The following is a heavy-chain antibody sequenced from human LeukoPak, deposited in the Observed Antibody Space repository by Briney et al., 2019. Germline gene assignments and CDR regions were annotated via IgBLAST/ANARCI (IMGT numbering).Heavy chain of an antibody. V-gene: IGHV3-7*03. J-gene: IGHJ6*02. CDR3: ARGGGLDV. CDR1: RFTLSTYW. Sequence: GGSLRLSCAASRFTLSTYWMSWVRQAPGKGLEWVAHIKQDGSQEYYVDSVKGRFTISRDNAKNSLYLQMSNLRAEDTAVYFCARGGGLDVWGQGATVTVSS. CDR2: IKQDGSQE. D-gene: IGHD3-16*01.